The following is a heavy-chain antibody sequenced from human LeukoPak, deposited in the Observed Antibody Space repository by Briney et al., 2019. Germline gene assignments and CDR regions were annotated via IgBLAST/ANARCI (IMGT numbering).Heavy chain of an antibody. CDR2: IYHSGST. V-gene: IGHV4-38-2*01. D-gene: IGHD3-9*01. Sequence: KPSETLSLTCAVSGYSISSGYYWGWIRQPPGKGLEWIGSIYHSGSTYYNPSLKSRVTISVDTSKNQFSLKLSSVTAADTAVYYCARQQRYFDWPNQYYFDYWGQGTLVTVSS. CDR1: GYSISSGYY. CDR3: ARQQRYFDWPNQYYFDY. J-gene: IGHJ4*02.